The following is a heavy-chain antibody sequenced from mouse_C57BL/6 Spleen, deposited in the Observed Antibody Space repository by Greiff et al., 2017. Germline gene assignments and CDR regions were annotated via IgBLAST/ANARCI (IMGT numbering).Heavy chain of an antibody. Sequence: VQLQQPGAELVKPGASVKMSCKASGYTFTSYWITWVKQRPGQGLEWIGDIYPGSGSTNYNEKFKSKATLTVDTSSSTAYMQLSSLTSEDSAVYYCARGDTTVVDYYAMDYWGQGTSVTVSS. V-gene: IGHV1-55*01. J-gene: IGHJ4*01. CDR1: GYTFTSYW. D-gene: IGHD1-1*01. CDR3: ARGDTTVVDYYAMDY. CDR2: IYPGSGST.